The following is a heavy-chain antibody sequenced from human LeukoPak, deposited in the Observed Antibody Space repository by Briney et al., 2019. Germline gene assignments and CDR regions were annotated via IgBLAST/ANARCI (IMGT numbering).Heavy chain of an antibody. D-gene: IGHD3-9*01. CDR1: GYTFTSYD. Sequence: ASVKVSCKASGYTFTSYDINWVRQATGQGLEWMGWMNPHSGNTGYAQKFQGRVTITRNTSISTAYMELSSLRSEDTAVYYCARGPTTVRLRYFDWLLMADYWGQGTLVTVSS. V-gene: IGHV1-8*01. CDR2: MNPHSGNT. CDR3: ARGPTTVRLRYFDWLLMADY. J-gene: IGHJ4*02.